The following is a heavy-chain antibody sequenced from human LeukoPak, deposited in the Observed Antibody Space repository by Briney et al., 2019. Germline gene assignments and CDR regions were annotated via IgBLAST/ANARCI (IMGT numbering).Heavy chain of an antibody. J-gene: IGHJ6*03. D-gene: IGHD6-6*01. Sequence: GGSLRLSCEASGLTFSSYAMSWDRHAPGKGQEWVSAISGSGGSTYYADSVKGRFTISRDNSKNTLYLQMNSLRAEDTAVYYCAKGNIEYSSSFYYYYMDVWGKGTTVTVSS. V-gene: IGHV3-23*01. CDR1: GLTFSSYA. CDR2: ISGSGGST. CDR3: AKGNIEYSSSFYYYYMDV.